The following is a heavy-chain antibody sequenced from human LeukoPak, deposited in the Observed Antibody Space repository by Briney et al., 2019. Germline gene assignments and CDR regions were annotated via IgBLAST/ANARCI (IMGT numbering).Heavy chain of an antibody. J-gene: IGHJ4*02. CDR3: ARIIVGATSDFDY. CDR1: GGTFINYT. Sequence: SVKVSFKAAGGTFINYTMSGVGQAPGQGGEWMGRIIPILGIANYSQRFQGRVTITADKSTSTAYMELSSLRSEDTAVYYCARIIVGATSDFDYWGQGTLVTVSS. D-gene: IGHD1-26*01. CDR2: IIPILGIA. V-gene: IGHV1-69*02.